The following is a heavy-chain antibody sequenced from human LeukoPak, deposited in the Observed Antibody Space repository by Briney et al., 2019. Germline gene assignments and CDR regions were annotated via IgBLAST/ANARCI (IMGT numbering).Heavy chain of an antibody. J-gene: IGHJ4*02. CDR2: ISYDGSNK. V-gene: IGHV3-30*18. D-gene: IGHD3-10*01. Sequence: PGGSLRLSCAASGFTFSSYGMHWVRQAPGKGLEWVAVISYDGSNKYYADSVKGRFTISRDNSKNTLYLQMSSLRGEDTAVYYCAKGVFGPRSTSFADYWGQGTLVTVSS. CDR3: AKGVFGPRSTSFADY. CDR1: GFTFSSYG.